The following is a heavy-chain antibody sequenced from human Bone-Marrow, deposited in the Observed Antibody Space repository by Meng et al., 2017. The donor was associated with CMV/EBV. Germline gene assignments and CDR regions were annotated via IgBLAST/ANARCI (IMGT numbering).Heavy chain of an antibody. J-gene: IGHJ6*02. CDR1: GGSISSYY. Sequence: GSLRLSCTVSGGSISSYYWSWIRQPPGKGLEWIGYIYYSGSTNYNPSLKSRVTISVDTSKNQFSLKLSSVTAADTAVYYCAKAGWNYDFWSGYNYYYYGMDVWGQGTTVTVLL. D-gene: IGHD3-3*01. V-gene: IGHV4-59*01. CDR3: AKAGWNYDFWSGYNYYYYGMDV. CDR2: IYYSGST.